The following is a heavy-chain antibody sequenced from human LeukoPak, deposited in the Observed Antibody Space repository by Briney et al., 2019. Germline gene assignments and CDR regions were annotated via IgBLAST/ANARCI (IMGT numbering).Heavy chain of an antibody. V-gene: IGHV3-7*01. CDR3: ARGNQAADSGSSH. CDR2: IKQDGSDK. D-gene: IGHD1-26*01. J-gene: IGHJ4*02. Sequence: GGSLRLSCAASGFTFSSSWMSWVRQAPGKGLEWVAGIKQDGSDKYYVDSVKGRFTISRDNAKNSLYLQMNSLRAEDTAVYYCARGNQAADSGSSHWGQGTLVTVSS. CDR1: GFTFSSSW.